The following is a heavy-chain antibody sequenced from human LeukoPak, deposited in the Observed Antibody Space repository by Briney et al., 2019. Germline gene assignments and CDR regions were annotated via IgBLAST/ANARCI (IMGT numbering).Heavy chain of an antibody. CDR2: INHSGST. CDR1: GGSFSGYY. D-gene: IGHD3-16*01. V-gene: IGHV4-34*01. CDR3: ARHGGFYFDS. J-gene: IGHJ4*02. Sequence: SETLSLTCAVYGGSFSGYYWSWIRQPPGKGLEWIGEINHSGSTNYNPSLKSRVTISVDTSKNQFSLKLSSVTATDTAVYYCARHGGFYFDSWGQGTLVTVSS.